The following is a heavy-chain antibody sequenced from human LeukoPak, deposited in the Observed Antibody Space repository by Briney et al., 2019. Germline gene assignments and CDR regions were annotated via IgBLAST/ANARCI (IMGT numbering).Heavy chain of an antibody. CDR3: ARDTNGLAY. V-gene: IGHV3-74*01. J-gene: IGHJ4*02. CDR1: GFTFSSYG. Sequence: GGSLRLSCAASGFTFSSYGMHWVRQAPGKGLVWVSCVSSDGSTTNYADSVKGRFTISRDNAKSTLYLQMSSLRAEDTAVYYCARDTNGLAYWGLGTRVSVSS. D-gene: IGHD2-8*01. CDR2: VSSDGSTT.